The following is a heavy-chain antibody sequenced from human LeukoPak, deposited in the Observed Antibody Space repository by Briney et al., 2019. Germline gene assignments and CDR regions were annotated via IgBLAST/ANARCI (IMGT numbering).Heavy chain of an antibody. CDR1: GFTFSSYW. V-gene: IGHV3-74*01. Sequence: PGGSLRLSCAASGFTFSSYWMHWVRQAPGKGLVWVSRINTDGSSTSYADSVKGRFTISRDNAKNSLYLQMNSLRAEDTAVYYCARDRGFLEWFDYWGQGTLVTVSS. CDR2: INTDGSST. CDR3: ARDRGFLEWFDY. J-gene: IGHJ4*02. D-gene: IGHD3-3*01.